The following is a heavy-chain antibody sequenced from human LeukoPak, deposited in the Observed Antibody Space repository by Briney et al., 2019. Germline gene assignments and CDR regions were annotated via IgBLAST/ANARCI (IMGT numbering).Heavy chain of an antibody. CDR3: ASGLERGLPAAPARWFDP. CDR2: IIPIFGTA. D-gene: IGHD2-2*01. J-gene: IGHJ5*02. V-gene: IGHV1-69*13. CDR1: GGTFSSYA. Sequence: SVKVSCKASGGTFSSYAISWVRQAPGQGLEWMGGIIPIFGTANSAQKFQGRVTITADESTSTAYMELSSLRSEDTAVYYCASGLERGLPAAPARWFDPWGQGTLVTVSS.